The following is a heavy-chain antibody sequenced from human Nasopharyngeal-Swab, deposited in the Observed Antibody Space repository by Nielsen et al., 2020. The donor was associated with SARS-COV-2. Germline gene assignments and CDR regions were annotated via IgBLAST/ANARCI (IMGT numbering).Heavy chain of an antibody. CDR3: ARRWDYYDSSGYYYGLSPIDY. CDR2: IKQDGSEK. J-gene: IGHJ4*02. D-gene: IGHD3-22*01. Sequence: RGSLRLSCAASGFTFSSYWMSWVRQAPGKGLEWVANIKQDGSEKYYVDSVKGRFTISRDNAKNSLYLQMNSLRAEDTAVYYCARRWDYYDSSGYYYGLSPIDYWGQGTLVTVSS. V-gene: IGHV3-7*01. CDR1: GFTFSSYW.